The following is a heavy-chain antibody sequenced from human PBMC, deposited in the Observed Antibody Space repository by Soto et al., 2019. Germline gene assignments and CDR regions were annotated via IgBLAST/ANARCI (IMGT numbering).Heavy chain of an antibody. CDR3: ARDATVYHSGGSPADDAFDL. CDR1: GFTFSSYE. V-gene: IGHV3-48*03. Sequence: EEQLVESGGGLVQPGRSLRLSCAASGFTFSSYEMNWVRQAPGRGLRWVSYISTSGTTIYYADSVKGRFTVSRDNAKNSLYLQMTNLRAEDTAVYFCARDATVYHSGGSPADDAFDLWGQGTMVTVS. J-gene: IGHJ3*01. CDR2: ISTSGTTI. D-gene: IGHD3-22*01.